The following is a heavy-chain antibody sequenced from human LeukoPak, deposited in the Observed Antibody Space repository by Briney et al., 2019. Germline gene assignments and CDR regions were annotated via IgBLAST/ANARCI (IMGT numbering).Heavy chain of an antibody. CDR2: IYYSGGT. J-gene: IGHJ4*02. CDR1: GGSISSSTYH. V-gene: IGHV4-39*01. D-gene: IGHD6-13*01. CDR3: ARRASPGIDS. Sequence: PSETLSLTCTASGGSISSSTYHWGWIRQPPGKGLEWIGIIYYSGGTYYNPSLKSRVTISLDASKNQFSLKLSSVTAADTAVYYYARRASPGIDSWGQGTLVTVSS.